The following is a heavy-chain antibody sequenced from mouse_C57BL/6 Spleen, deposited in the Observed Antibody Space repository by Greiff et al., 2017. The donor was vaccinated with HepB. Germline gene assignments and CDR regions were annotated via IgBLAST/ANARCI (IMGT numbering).Heavy chain of an antibody. Sequence: DVKLVESGGGLVKPGGSLKLSCAASGFTFSDYGMHWVRQAPEKGLEWVAYISSGSSTIYYADTVKGRFTISRDNAKNTLFLQMTSLRSEDTAMYYCARGTGPFAYWGQGTLVTVSA. CDR1: GFTFSDYG. D-gene: IGHD4-1*01. J-gene: IGHJ3*01. V-gene: IGHV5-17*01. CDR2: ISSGSSTI. CDR3: ARGTGPFAY.